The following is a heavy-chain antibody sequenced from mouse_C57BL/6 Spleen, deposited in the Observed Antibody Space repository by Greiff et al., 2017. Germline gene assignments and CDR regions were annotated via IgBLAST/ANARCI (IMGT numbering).Heavy chain of an antibody. J-gene: IGHJ1*03. Sequence: VQLQQPGAELVKPGASVKLSCKASGYTFTSYWMHWVKQGPGQGLEWIGMIHPNSGSTNYNEKFKSKATLTVDKSSSTAYMQLSSLTSEDSAVYYCARGLLRSYWYFDVWGTGTTVTVSS. D-gene: IGHD1-1*01. CDR2: IHPNSGST. CDR1: GYTFTSYW. CDR3: ARGLLRSYWYFDV. V-gene: IGHV1-64*01.